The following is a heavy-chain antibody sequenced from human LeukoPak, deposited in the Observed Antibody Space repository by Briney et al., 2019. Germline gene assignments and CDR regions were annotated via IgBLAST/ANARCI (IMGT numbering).Heavy chain of an antibody. D-gene: IGHD1-26*01. Sequence: SETLSLTCTVSGYSISSGYYWGWIRQPPGQGLERIGSIYHSGSTYYNPSLKSRVTISVDTSKNQFSLKLSSVTAADTAVYYCAREVGATGLGAFDIWGQGTMVTVS. V-gene: IGHV4-38-2*02. J-gene: IGHJ3*02. CDR3: AREVGATGLGAFDI. CDR2: IYHSGST. CDR1: GYSISSGYY.